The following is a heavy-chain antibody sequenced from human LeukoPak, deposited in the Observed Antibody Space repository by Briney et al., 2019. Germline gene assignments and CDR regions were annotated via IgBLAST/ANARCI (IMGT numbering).Heavy chain of an antibody. V-gene: IGHV3-23*01. CDR1: GFTFTNYW. CDR2: ISGSGGST. J-gene: IGHJ4*02. CDR3: AKDRAVRGVIDY. D-gene: IGHD3-10*01. Sequence: PGGSLRLSCAASGFTFTNYWIHWVRQAPGKGLEWVSAISGSGGSTYYADSVKGRFTISRDNSKNTLYLQMNSLRAEDTAVYYCAKDRAVRGVIDYWGQGTLVTVSS.